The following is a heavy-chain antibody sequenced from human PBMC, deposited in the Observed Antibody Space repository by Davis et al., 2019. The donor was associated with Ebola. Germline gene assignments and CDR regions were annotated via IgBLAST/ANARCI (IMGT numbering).Heavy chain of an antibody. CDR3: ARGKWFDP. CDR2: IIPVVDTK. J-gene: IGHJ5*02. V-gene: IGHV1-18*04. CDR1: GYTFTGYG. Sequence: AASVKVSCKASGYTFTGYGISWVRQAPGQGLEWMGRIIPVVDTKDYAQKFQGRVTLTADKATNTAYMELSGLRFDDTAVYYCARGKWFDPWGQGTLVSVTS.